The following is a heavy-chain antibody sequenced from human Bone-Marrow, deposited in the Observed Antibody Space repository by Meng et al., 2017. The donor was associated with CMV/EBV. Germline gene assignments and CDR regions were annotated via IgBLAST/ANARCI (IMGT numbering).Heavy chain of an antibody. CDR2: IVVGSGNT. V-gene: IGHV1-58*01. Sequence: SVKVSCKASGFTFTSSAVQWVRQARGQRLEWIGWIVVGSGNTNYAQKFQGRVTMTRDTSTSTVYMELSSLRSEDTAVYYCARNPGITGTTPFDYWGQGTLVTVSS. D-gene: IGHD1-20*01. CDR1: GFTFTSSA. J-gene: IGHJ4*02. CDR3: ARNPGITGTTPFDY.